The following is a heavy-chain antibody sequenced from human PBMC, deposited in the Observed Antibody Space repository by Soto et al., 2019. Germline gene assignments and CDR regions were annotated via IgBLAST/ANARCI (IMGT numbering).Heavy chain of an antibody. CDR1: GFTFSSYG. J-gene: IGHJ6*02. CDR3: AKGIAARRDFVVYYYGMDV. V-gene: IGHV3-30*18. D-gene: IGHD6-6*01. Sequence: QVQLVESGGGVVQPGRSLRLSCAASGFTFSSYGMHWVRQAPGKGLEWVAVISYDGSKKYYADSVKGRFTISRDNSKNTLYLQMNSLRAEDTAVYYCAKGIAARRDFVVYYYGMDVWGQGTTVTVSS. CDR2: ISYDGSKK.